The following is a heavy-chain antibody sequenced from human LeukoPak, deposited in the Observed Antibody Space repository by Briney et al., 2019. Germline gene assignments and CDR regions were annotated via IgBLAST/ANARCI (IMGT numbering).Heavy chain of an antibody. D-gene: IGHD2-15*01. CDR2: INHSGST. V-gene: IGHV4-34*01. Sequence: SETLSLTCAVYGGSFSGYYWSWIRQPPGKGLEWIGEINHSGSTNYNPSLKSRVTISVDTSKNQFSLKLSSVTAADTAVYYCARAGDCSGGSCYSDHWFDPWGQGTLVTVSS. J-gene: IGHJ5*02. CDR3: ARAGDCSGGSCYSDHWFDP. CDR1: GGSFSGYY.